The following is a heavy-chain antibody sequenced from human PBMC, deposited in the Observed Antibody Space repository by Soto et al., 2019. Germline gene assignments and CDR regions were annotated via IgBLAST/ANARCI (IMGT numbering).Heavy chain of an antibody. CDR1: GYSFTSYW. V-gene: IGHV5-51*01. J-gene: IGHJ4*02. D-gene: IGHD6-6*01. Sequence: GESLKSSCKGSGYSFTSYWIGWVRQMPGKGLEWMGIIYPGDSDTRYSPSFQGQVTISADKSISTAYLQWSSLKASDTAMYYRARQYYSSSSCFDYWGQGTLVTVS. CDR3: ARQYYSSSSCFDY. CDR2: IYPGDSDT.